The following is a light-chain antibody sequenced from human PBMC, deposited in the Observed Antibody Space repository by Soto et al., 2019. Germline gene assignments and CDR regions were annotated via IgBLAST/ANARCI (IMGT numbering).Light chain of an antibody. V-gene: IGKV3-15*01. CDR1: QSISYN. CDR3: QQYNKWSAIT. CDR2: SAS. J-gene: IGKJ5*01. Sequence: EIVMTQSPATLSVSPGERATLSCSASQSISYNLAWYQQKPGQAPRVLIYSASTRATGIPARFSGSGSGTEFTLTISSLQSEDSAVYYCQQYNKWSAITFGQGTRLEIK.